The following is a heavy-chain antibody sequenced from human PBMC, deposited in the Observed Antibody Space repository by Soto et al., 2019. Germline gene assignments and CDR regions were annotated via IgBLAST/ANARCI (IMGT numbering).Heavy chain of an antibody. V-gene: IGHV2-5*02. D-gene: IGHD6-19*01. CDR2: IYWDDDK. CDR3: AHSGYSSGLGSFDY. J-gene: IGHJ4*02. Sequence: QITLKESGPTLVKPTQTLTLTCTCSGFSLSTSGVGVGWIRQPPGKALEWLALIYWDDDKRYSPSLKSRLTITKDTTRNQVVITMTNMDPVDTATYYCAHSGYSSGLGSFDYWGQGTLVTVSS. CDR1: GFSLSTSGVG.